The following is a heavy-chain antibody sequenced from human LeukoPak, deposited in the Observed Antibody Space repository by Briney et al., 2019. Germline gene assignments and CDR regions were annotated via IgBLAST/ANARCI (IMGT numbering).Heavy chain of an antibody. CDR2: IYSGGST. D-gene: IGHD3-10*01. V-gene: IGHV3-NL1*01. Sequence: GKSLRLSCVASGFTFSNFGVHWVRQAPGKGLEWVSVIYSGGSTYYADSVEGRFTISRDNSKNTLYLQMDSLRAEDTAVYYCAKALGPAMVRGVMDYWGQGTLVTVSS. CDR1: GFTFSNFG. CDR3: AKALGPAMVRGVMDY. J-gene: IGHJ4*02.